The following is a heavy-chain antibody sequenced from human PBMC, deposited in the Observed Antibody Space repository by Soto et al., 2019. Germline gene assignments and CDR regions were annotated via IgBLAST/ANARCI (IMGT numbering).Heavy chain of an antibody. V-gene: IGHV1-2*04. CDR2: INPNSGGT. CDR3: ARAHMITFGGVIAYYYYGMDV. Sequence: ASVKVSCKASGYTFTGSYMHWVRQAPGQGLEWMGWINPNSGGTNYAQKFQGWVTMTRDTSISTAYMELSRLRSDDTAVYYCARAHMITFGGVIAYYYYGMDVWGQGTTVTVSS. J-gene: IGHJ6*02. D-gene: IGHD3-16*02. CDR1: GYTFTGSY.